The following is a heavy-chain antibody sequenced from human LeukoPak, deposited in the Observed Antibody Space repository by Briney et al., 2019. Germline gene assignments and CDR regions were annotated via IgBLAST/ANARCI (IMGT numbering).Heavy chain of an antibody. V-gene: IGHV3-23*01. CDR1: GFTFSSYA. J-gene: IGHJ4*02. CDR2: ISGSGGST. D-gene: IGHD3-22*01. Sequence: PGGSLRLSCAASGFTFSSYAMSWVRQAPGKGLEWVSAISGSGGSTYYADSVKGRFTISRDNAKNSLYLQMNSLRAEDTAVYYCARVPWDSSSYYPIDYWGQGILVTVSS. CDR3: ARVPWDSSSYYPIDY.